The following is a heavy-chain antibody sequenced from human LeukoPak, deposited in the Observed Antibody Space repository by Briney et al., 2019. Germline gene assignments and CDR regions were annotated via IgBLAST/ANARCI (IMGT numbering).Heavy chain of an antibody. CDR1: GFSFGTYA. CDR3: ARDPCNTILYRLAH. CDR2: ISANGQAT. V-gene: IGHV3-23*01. J-gene: IGHJ4*02. Sequence: PGGSLRLSCAGSGFSFGTYATSWVRQAPGMGLEWGSSISANGQATYYTEFVGGRFTISRDNSKSTLSLQLNSLRAEDTATYYCARDPCNTILYRLAHWGQGTLVTVSS. D-gene: IGHD2/OR15-2a*01.